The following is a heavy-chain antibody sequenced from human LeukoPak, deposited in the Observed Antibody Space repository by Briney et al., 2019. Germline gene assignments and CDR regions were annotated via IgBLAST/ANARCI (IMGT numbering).Heavy chain of an antibody. CDR2: ISYDGSNK. CDR1: GFTFSSYG. J-gene: IGHJ4*02. Sequence: GGSLRLSCAASGFTFSSYGMHWVRQAPGKGLEWVAVISYDGSNKYYADSVKGRFTISRDNSKNTLYLQMNSLRAEDTAVYYCARGEYYYDSSGLDYWGQGTLVTVSS. D-gene: IGHD3-22*01. CDR3: ARGEYYYDSSGLDY. V-gene: IGHV3-30*03.